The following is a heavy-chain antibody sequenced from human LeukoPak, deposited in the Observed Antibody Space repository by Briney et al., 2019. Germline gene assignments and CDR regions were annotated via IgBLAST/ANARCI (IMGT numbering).Heavy chain of an antibody. Sequence: GGSLRLSCAASGFSFNSHAMNWVRQAPGKGLEWVSGISGSGDNTYYAVSVKGRFTIPRDNSRNTLFLQMNSLRAEDTAIYYCAKDRIDSGSYYHIGDWGQGTLVTVSS. D-gene: IGHD3-10*01. CDR3: AKDRIDSGSYYHIGD. CDR2: ISGSGDNT. CDR1: GFSFNSHA. J-gene: IGHJ4*02. V-gene: IGHV3-23*01.